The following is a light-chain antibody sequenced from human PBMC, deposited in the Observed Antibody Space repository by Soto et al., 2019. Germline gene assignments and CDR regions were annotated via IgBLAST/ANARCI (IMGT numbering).Light chain of an antibody. CDR2: EVS. V-gene: IGKV2-30*02. Sequence: DVVMTQSPLSLPVTLGQPASISCTSSQSLIHSDGSTYLSWFQQRPGQSPRRLIYEVSDRDSGVXDXXSGRGAGTDFTLKISRVEAEDVGVCYCVQGTHWPWTFGQGTEVEIK. CDR1: QSLIHSDGSTY. CDR3: VQGTHWPWT. J-gene: IGKJ1*01.